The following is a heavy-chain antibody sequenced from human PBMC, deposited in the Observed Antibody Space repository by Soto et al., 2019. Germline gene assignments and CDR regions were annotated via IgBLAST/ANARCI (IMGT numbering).Heavy chain of an antibody. CDR3: AWGRGYSYGYPDY. CDR1: GGSISSGGYY. V-gene: IGHV4-30-4*01. D-gene: IGHD5-18*01. J-gene: IGHJ4*02. Sequence: SETLSLTCTVSGGSISSGGYYWSWIRQPPGKGLEWIGYIYYSGSTYYNPSLKSRVTISVDTSKNQFSLKLSSVTVADTAVYYCAWGRGYSYGYPDYWGQGTLVTVSS. CDR2: IYYSGST.